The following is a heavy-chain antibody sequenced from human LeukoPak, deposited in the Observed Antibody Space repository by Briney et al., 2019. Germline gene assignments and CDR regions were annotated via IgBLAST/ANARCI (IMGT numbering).Heavy chain of an antibody. CDR3: ASEDVDTGDF. CDR2: ISHDGTNK. J-gene: IGHJ4*02. Sequence: PGGSLRLSCAASGFTFTNAGIHWVRLAAGKGLECVSFISHDGTNKYYSDSVDGRFTVSRLNSQNTVYLQMTDLRLDDTATYYCASEDVDTGDFWGQGTLVTVSS. CDR1: GFTFTNAG. V-gene: IGHV3-30*01. D-gene: IGHD5-18*01.